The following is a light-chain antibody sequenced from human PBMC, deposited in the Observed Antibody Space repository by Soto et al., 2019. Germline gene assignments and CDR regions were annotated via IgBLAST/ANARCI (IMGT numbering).Light chain of an antibody. V-gene: IGKV1-5*03. CDR2: KAS. J-gene: IGKJ4*01. CDR3: QQYNSYPVT. CDR1: QSISYW. Sequence: DIQMTQSPSTLSASVGDRVTITCRASQSISYWLAWYQQKPGKAPKLLIYKASSLGGGVPSRFSGSGSGTEFTLTISTLQPADFATYYCQQYNSYPVTFGGGTQVEIK.